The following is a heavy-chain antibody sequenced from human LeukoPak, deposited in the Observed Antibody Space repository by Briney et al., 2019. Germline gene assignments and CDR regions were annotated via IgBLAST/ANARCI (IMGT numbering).Heavy chain of an antibody. J-gene: IGHJ4*02. V-gene: IGHV3-7*01. D-gene: IGHD2-2*01. CDR2: IKPDGSEK. Sequence: GGSLRLSCAASGFTFSNFWMSWVRQAPGKGLEWVANIKPDGSEKYYVDSVRGRFTISRDNAKNSLYLQMNSLRAEDTAVYHCARRYCGSSTCDDFDYWGQGTLVTVSS. CDR3: ARRYCGSSTCDDFDY. CDR1: GFTFSNFW.